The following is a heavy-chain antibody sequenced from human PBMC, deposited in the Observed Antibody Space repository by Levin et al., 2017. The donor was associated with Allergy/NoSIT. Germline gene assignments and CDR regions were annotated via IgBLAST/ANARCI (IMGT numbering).Heavy chain of an antibody. CDR1: GGSISSGDYY. CDR3: ASDRRNYDFLTGYYKGAYDY. D-gene: IGHD3-9*01. J-gene: IGHJ4*02. CDR2: IYHSGST. Sequence: SETLSLTCTVSGGSISSGDYYWSWIRQPPGKGLEWIGYIYHSGSTYYNPSLKSRVTISVDTSKNQFSLKLSSVTAADTAVYYCASDRRNYDFLTGYYKGAYDYWGQGTLVTVSS. V-gene: IGHV4-30-4*01.